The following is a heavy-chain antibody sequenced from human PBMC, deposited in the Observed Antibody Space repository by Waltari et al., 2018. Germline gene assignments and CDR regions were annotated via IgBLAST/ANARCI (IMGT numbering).Heavy chain of an antibody. V-gene: IGHV1-3*03. Sequence: QVQLVQSGAEVKKPGASVKVSCKASGYTFTRYAMHWVRQAPGQRLEWMGWINAGNGNTKYSQEFQGRVTITRDTSASTAYMELSSLRSEDMAVYYCARDGGRGIAAAGTDFDYWGQGTLVTVSS. CDR1: GYTFTRYA. D-gene: IGHD6-13*01. CDR3: ARDGGRGIAAAGTDFDY. J-gene: IGHJ4*02. CDR2: INAGNGNT.